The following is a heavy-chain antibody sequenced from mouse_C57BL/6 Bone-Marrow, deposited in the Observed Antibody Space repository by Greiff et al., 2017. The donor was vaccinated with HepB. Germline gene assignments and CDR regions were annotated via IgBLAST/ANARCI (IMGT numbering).Heavy chain of an antibody. Sequence: VKLQQPGAELVKPGASVKLSCKASGYTFTSYWMHWVKQRPGQGLEWIGMIHPNSGSTNYNEKFKSKATLTVDKSSSTAYMQLSSLTSEDSAVYYCARSGYYGPWFAYWGQGTLVTVSA. D-gene: IGHD1-1*01. V-gene: IGHV1-64*01. CDR1: GYTFTSYW. J-gene: IGHJ3*01. CDR2: IHPNSGST. CDR3: ARSGYYGPWFAY.